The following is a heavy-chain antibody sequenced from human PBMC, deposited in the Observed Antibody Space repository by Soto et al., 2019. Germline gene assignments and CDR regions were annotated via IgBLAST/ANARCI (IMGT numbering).Heavy chain of an antibody. CDR3: AKDRGGRTYPYYFDY. Sequence: PGGSLRLSCAASGFTFSSFTMSWVRQAPGKGLEWVSHTSSTGDTSSYADSVKGRFTISRDNAKNTLYLEMSSLRAEDTAVYYCAKDRGGRTYPYYFDYWGQGSVVTVSS. J-gene: IGHJ4*02. CDR1: GFTFSSFT. D-gene: IGHD3-16*01. CDR2: TSSTGDTS. V-gene: IGHV3-23*01.